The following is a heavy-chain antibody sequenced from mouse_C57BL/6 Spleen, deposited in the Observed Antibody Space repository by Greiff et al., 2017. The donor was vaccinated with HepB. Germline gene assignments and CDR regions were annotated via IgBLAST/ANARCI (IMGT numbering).Heavy chain of an antibody. J-gene: IGHJ2*01. CDR3: ARKGLRRFYFDY. CDR2: IDPSDSYT. V-gene: IGHV1-69*01. D-gene: IGHD2-4*01. CDR1: GYTFTSYW. Sequence: VQLQQPGAELVMPGASVKLSCKASGYTFTSYWMHWVKQRPGQGLEWIGEIDPSDSYTNYNQKFKGKSTLTVDKSSSTAYMQLSSLTSEDSAVYYCARKGLRRFYFDYWGQGTTLTVSS.